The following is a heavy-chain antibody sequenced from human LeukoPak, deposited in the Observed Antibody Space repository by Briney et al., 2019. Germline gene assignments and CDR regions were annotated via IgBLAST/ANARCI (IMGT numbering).Heavy chain of an antibody. CDR3: ARRIAVAGYNDAFDI. D-gene: IGHD6-19*01. CDR2: IYYSGST. Sequence: SETLSLTCTVSGGSLSSYYWSWLRQPPGKGLEWIGYIYYSGSTNYNPSLKSRVTISVDTSKNQFSLKLSSVTAADTAVYYCARRIAVAGYNDAFDIWGQGTMVTVSS. CDR1: GGSLSSYY. J-gene: IGHJ3*02. V-gene: IGHV4-59*08.